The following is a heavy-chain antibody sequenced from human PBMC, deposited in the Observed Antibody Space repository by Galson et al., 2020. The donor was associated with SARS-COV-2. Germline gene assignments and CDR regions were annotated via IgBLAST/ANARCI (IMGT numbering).Heavy chain of an antibody. CDR2: IWYDGSNK. D-gene: IGHD3-16*01. V-gene: IGHV3-33*01. Sequence: GGSLRLSCAASGFTFSNYGMHWVRQAPGKGLERVAVIWYDGSNKYYRDSVKGRFTISRDNSKNTLYLQMNSLRAEDTAVYYCARDPTGGNGYFDYWGQGTLVTVSS. J-gene: IGHJ4*02. CDR3: ARDPTGGNGYFDY. CDR1: GFTFSNYG.